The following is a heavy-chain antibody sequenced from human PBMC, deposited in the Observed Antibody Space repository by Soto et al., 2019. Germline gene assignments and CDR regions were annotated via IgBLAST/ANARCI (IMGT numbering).Heavy chain of an antibody. D-gene: IGHD5-12*01. CDR2: IYYSGST. CDR1: GGSISSGDYY. CDR3: AREGRQNSGFAYYYYGMDV. Sequence: PSETLSLTCTVSGGSISSGDYYWSWIRQPPGKGLEWIGYIYYSGSTYYNPSLKSRVTISVDTSKNQFSLKLSSVTAADTAVYYCAREGRQNSGFAYYYYGMDVWGQGTTVTVSS. V-gene: IGHV4-30-4*01. J-gene: IGHJ6*02.